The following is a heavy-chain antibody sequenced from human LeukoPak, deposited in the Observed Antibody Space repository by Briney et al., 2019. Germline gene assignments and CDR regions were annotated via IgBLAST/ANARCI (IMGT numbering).Heavy chain of an antibody. CDR1: GYTFTSYA. Sequence: ASVKVSCKASGYTFTSYAMNWVRQAPGQGLEWTGWINTNTGNPTYAQGFTGRFVFSLDTSVSTAYLQISSLKAEDTAVYYCASRVVPGIAAAGTYWYFDLWGRGTLVTVSS. CDR3: ASRVVPGIAAAGTYWYFDL. D-gene: IGHD6-13*01. CDR2: INTNTGNP. V-gene: IGHV7-4-1*02. J-gene: IGHJ2*01.